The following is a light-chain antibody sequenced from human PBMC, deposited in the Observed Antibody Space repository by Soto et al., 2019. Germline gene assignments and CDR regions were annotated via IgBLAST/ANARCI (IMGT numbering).Light chain of an antibody. CDR2: DVS. J-gene: IGLJ1*01. V-gene: IGLV2-14*01. CDR1: RSDVGGYNY. CDR3: NSYTTSSTYV. Sequence: SVLTQAASLSGSPGQSITISCTGTRSDVGGYNYVSWYQQHPGKAPKLMIYDVSNRLSGVSNRFSGSKSGNTASLTISGLQAEDEADYYCNSYTTSSTYVFGTGTKDTVL.